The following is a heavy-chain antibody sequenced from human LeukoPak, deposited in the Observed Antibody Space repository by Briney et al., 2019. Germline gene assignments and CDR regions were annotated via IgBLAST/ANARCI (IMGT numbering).Heavy chain of an antibody. CDR2: ISSSTSYI. V-gene: IGHV3-21*01. Sequence: GGSLRLSCAASGFTFSSYAMSWVRQAPGKGLEWVSSISSSTSYIYYADSVKGRFTISRDNAKNSLYLQMNSLRAEDTAVYYCARAWATDFDYWGQGTLVTVSS. J-gene: IGHJ4*02. CDR3: ARAWATDFDY. CDR1: GFTFSSYA. D-gene: IGHD7-27*01.